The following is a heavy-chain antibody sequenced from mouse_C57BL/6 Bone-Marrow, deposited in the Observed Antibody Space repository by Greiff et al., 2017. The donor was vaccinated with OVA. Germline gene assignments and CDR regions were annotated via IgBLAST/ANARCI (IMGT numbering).Heavy chain of an antibody. V-gene: IGHV1-55*01. CDR2: IYPGSGST. J-gene: IGHJ4*01. CDR3: ARHYYGSSCYCAMDY. Sequence: QVQLQQPGAELVKPGASVKMSCKASGYTFTSYWITWVKQRPGQGLEWIGDIYPGSGSTNYNEKFKSKATLTVDTSSSTAYMQLSSLTSEDSAVYYCARHYYGSSCYCAMDYWGQGTSVTVSS. D-gene: IGHD1-1*01. CDR1: GYTFTSYW.